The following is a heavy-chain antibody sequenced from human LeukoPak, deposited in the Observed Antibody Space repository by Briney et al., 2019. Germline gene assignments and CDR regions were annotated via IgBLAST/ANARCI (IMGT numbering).Heavy chain of an antibody. CDR3: ASFITVAHYYGMDV. CDR2: INHSGST. CDR1: GGSFSGYY. J-gene: IGHJ6*02. Sequence: SETLSLTCAVYGGSFSGYYWSWVRQPPGKGLEWIGEINHSGSTNYNPSLKSRVTISVDTSKNQFSLKLSSVTAADTAVYYCASFITVAHYYGMDVWGQGTTVTVSS. V-gene: IGHV4-34*01. D-gene: IGHD4-11*01.